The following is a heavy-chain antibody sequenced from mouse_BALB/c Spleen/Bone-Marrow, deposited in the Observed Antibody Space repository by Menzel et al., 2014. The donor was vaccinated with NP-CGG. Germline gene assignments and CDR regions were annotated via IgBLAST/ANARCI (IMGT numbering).Heavy chain of an antibody. CDR3: ATDDYGWCAY. J-gene: IGHJ3*01. V-gene: IGHV3-1*02. CDR2: IHYSGST. Sequence: LQQSGPDLVKPSQSLLLTCTVTGYSIXSGYSWHWIRQFPGNKLEWLGYIHYSGSTDYNPSLKSRISITRDTSKNQFFLQLNAVPTEDTATYYCATDDYGWCAYWGQGTLVTVSA. D-gene: IGHD1-1*01. CDR1: GYSIXSGYS.